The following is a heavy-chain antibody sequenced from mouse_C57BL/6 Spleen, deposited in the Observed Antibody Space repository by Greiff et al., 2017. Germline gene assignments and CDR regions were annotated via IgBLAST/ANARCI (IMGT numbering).Heavy chain of an antibody. CDR2: ISSGSSTI. J-gene: IGHJ4*01. CDR1: GFTFSDYG. Sequence: EVKLMESGGGLVKPGGSLKLSCAASGFTFSDYGMHWVRQAPEKGLEWVAYISSGSSTIYYADTVKGRFTISRDNAKNTLFLQMTSLRSEDTAMYYCVGDYDVDAMDYWGQGTSVTVSS. CDR3: VGDYDVDAMDY. D-gene: IGHD2-4*01. V-gene: IGHV5-17*01.